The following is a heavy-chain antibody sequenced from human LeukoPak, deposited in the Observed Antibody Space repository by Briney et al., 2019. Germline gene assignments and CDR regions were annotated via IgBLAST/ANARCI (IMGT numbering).Heavy chain of an antibody. CDR1: GGSLRSYY. V-gene: IGHV4-4*07. Sequence: NPSETLSLTCTVSGGSLRSYYWSWIRQPAGKGLEWIGRIYPSGSTNYNPSLQGRVTMSVDTSKNQFSLKLSSVTAADTAIYYCARAASGLLLDWGQGTLVTVSS. D-gene: IGHD2-21*01. CDR3: ARAASGLLLD. CDR2: IYPSGST. J-gene: IGHJ4*02.